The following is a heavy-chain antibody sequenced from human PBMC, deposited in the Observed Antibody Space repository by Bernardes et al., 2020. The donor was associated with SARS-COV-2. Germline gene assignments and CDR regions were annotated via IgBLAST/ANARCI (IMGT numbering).Heavy chain of an antibody. V-gene: IGHV4-34*01. Sequence: SETLSLTCAVYGGSFSGYYWSWIRQPPGKGLEWIGEINHSGSTNYNPSLKSRVTISVDTSKNQFSLKLSSVTAADTAVYYCARGRYSSGWYGNRYYYYGMDVWGQGTTVTVSS. CDR2: INHSGST. D-gene: IGHD6-19*01. CDR1: GGSFSGYY. CDR3: ARGRYSSGWYGNRYYYYGMDV. J-gene: IGHJ6*02.